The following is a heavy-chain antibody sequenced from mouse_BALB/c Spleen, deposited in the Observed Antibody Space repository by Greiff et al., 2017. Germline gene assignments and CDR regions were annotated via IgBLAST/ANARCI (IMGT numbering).Heavy chain of an antibody. CDR2: INPSSGYT. CDR1: GYTFTSYT. CDR3: APYDYLAY. J-gene: IGHJ3*01. D-gene: IGHD2-4*01. V-gene: IGHV1-4*02. Sequence: QVQLKESAAELARPGASVKMSCKASGYTFTSYTMHWVKQRPGQGLEWIGYINPSSGYTEYNQKFKDKTTLTADKSSSTAYMQLSSLTSEDSAVYYCAPYDYLAYWGQGTLVTVSA.